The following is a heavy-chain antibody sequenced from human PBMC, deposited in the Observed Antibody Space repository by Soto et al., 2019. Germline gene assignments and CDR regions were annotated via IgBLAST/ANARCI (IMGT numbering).Heavy chain of an antibody. CDR2: TNTDGSDI. D-gene: IGHD6-19*01. CDR3: ARDRGWSLFDY. Sequence: EVQLVESGGGLVQPGGSLRLSCAASGFTFSSYWMYWVRQAPGKGLVWVSRTNTDGSDISYADSVKGRFTISRDNAKNTLYPQMNSLRAEDTAVYYCARDRGWSLFDYWGQGTLVTVSS. CDR1: GFTFSSYW. J-gene: IGHJ4*02. V-gene: IGHV3-74*01.